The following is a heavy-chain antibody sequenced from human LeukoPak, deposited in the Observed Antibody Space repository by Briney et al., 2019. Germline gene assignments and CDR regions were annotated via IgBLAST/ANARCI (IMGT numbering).Heavy chain of an antibody. V-gene: IGHV1-46*01. CDR3: GSEPSTYDFWSGYYQIY. CDR2: INPSGGST. J-gene: IGHJ4*02. Sequence: GASVKVSCKASGYTFTSYYMHWVRQAPGQGLEWMGIINPSGGSTSYAQKFQGRVTMTRDTSTSTVYMELSSLRSEDTAVYYCGSEPSTYDFWSGYYQIYWGQGTLVTVSS. CDR1: GYTFTSYY. D-gene: IGHD3-3*01.